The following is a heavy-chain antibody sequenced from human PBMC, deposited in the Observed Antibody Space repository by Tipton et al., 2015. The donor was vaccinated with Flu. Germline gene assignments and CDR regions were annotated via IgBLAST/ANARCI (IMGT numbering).Heavy chain of an antibody. CDR3: ARAGSGWYELDF. J-gene: IGHJ4*02. Sequence: QLVQSGGGLVKPGGSLRLSCAASGFTFSSYAMSWVRQAPGKGLEWVSAISGSGGSTYYADSVKGRFTIPRDSVKNSVDLQMNSLTVEDAAVYYCARAGSGWYELDFWGQGTLVTVSS. D-gene: IGHD6-13*01. CDR1: GFTFSSYA. V-gene: IGHV3-23*04. CDR2: ISGSGGST.